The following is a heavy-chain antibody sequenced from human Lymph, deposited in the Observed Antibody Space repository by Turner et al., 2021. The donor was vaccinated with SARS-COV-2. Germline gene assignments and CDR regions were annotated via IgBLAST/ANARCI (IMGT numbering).Heavy chain of an antibody. Sequence: QVQLVQSGAAVKKPGASVKVSCKASGYTFTSYYMHWVRQSPGQGLEGMEIINPSGESTSYAKKFKGRVTRTRETSTRTVYMGLSSLRSEDTAVYYCARVGPGGFDYWGQGTPVTVSS. CDR1: GYTFTSYY. D-gene: IGHD2-15*01. CDR2: INPSGEST. CDR3: ARVGPGGFDY. V-gene: IGHV1-46*01. J-gene: IGHJ4*02.